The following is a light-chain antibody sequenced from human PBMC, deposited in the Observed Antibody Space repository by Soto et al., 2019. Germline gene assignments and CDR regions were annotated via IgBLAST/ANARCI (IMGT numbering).Light chain of an antibody. V-gene: IGKV3-15*01. J-gene: IGKJ4*01. Sequence: DIVMTQSPATLSVAPGERVTFSCSASQGVSRKLAWYQHKPGQAPRILMYDASTRATGIPARFSGSGSGTEFNLTISSLQSEDFAVYFCQQYDDWLRLTFGGGTKVDIK. CDR2: DAS. CDR3: QQYDDWLRLT. CDR1: QGVSRK.